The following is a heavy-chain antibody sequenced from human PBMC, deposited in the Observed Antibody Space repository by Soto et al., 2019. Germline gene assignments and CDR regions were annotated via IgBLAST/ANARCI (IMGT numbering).Heavy chain of an antibody. V-gene: IGHV3-30-3*01. D-gene: IGHD2-2*02. CDR3: AREYTAWPLAYGLDV. CDR2: ITYSGSNK. J-gene: IGHJ6*02. CDR1: GFTFANYA. Sequence: GGSLRLSCAASGFTFANYAMHWVRQAPGDGLEWVAVITYSGSNKFYADSVKGRFTVPRDNSKNTVSLQMNSLRAEDTAVYYCAREYTAWPLAYGLDVWGQGTTVTVSS.